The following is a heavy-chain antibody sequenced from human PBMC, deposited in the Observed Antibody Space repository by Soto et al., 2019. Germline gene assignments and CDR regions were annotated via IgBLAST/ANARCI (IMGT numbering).Heavy chain of an antibody. Sequence: EVQLLESGGGLVQPGGSLTLSCATSGFTFSSYAMVWVGQAAEKGLEWVASISNNGDTAYYADSVKGRFTISRGNSENTLDLQMNGLRAADTSLYLCAKSRVFIGAIVTLLDSWGQGTQVTVSS. CDR3: AKSRVFIGAIVTLLDS. CDR1: GFTFSSYA. J-gene: IGHJ4*02. CDR2: ISNNGDTA. D-gene: IGHD3-16*02. V-gene: IGHV3-23*01.